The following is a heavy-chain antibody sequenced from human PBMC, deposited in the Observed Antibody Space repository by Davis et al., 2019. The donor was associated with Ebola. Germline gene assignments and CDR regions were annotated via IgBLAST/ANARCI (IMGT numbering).Heavy chain of an antibody. CDR2: VYHAGNT. V-gene: IGHV4-59*12. Sequence: SETLSLTCTVSRDSISPYYWSWLRQSPGKGLEWIGYVYHAGNTHYNPSLESRVTISADTSRNQISLRLNSVTAADTAVYYCARFPVVTSNYYYYGMDVWGQGTTVTVSS. D-gene: IGHD4-23*01. CDR1: RDSISPYY. CDR3: ARFPVVTSNYYYYGMDV. J-gene: IGHJ6*02.